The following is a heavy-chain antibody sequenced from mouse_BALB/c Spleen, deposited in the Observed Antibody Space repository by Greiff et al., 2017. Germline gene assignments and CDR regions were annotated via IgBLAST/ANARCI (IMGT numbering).Heavy chain of an antibody. CDR2: ISYSGST. V-gene: IGHV3-2*02. J-gene: IGHJ2*01. CDR1: GYSITSDYA. CDR3: AQYFDY. Sequence: EVQLQQSGPGLVKPSQSLSLTCTVTGYSITSDYAWNWIRQFPGNKLEWMGYISYSGSTSYNPSLKSRISITRDTSKNQFFLQLNSVTTEDTATYYCAQYFDYWGQGTTLTVSS.